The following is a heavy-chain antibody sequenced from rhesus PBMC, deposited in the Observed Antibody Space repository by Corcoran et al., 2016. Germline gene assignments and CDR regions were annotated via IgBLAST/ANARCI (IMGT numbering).Heavy chain of an antibody. CDR2: ISSDGSNK. CDR3: TRFDV. J-gene: IGHJ5-1*01. V-gene: IGHV3-54*02. Sequence: EVQLVESGGGLVQPGGSLRLSCAGSGFTSRAFGIHWVRQAPGKGLEWVAVISSDGSNKYFADSVKDRFTISRDNSNNILYLQMNNLKLEDTAVYYCTRFDVWGPGVRVTVSS. CDR1: GFTSRAFG.